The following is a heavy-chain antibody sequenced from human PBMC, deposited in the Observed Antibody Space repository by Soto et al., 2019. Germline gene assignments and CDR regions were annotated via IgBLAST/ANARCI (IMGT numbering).Heavy chain of an antibody. D-gene: IGHD3-3*01. CDR2: ISGSGGST. V-gene: IGHV3-23*01. Sequence: PGGSLRLSCAASGFTFSSYAMSWVRQAPGKGLEWVSAISGSGGSTYYADSVKGRFTISRDNSKNTLYLQMNSLRAEDTAVYYCAKGLYYDFWSGPREGMDVWGQGTTVTVFS. J-gene: IGHJ6*02. CDR3: AKGLYYDFWSGPREGMDV. CDR1: GFTFSSYA.